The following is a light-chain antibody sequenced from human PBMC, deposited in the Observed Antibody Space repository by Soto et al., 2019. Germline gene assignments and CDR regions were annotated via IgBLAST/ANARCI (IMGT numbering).Light chain of an antibody. V-gene: IGKV3-11*01. Sequence: EIVLTQSPATLSLSPGERATLSCRASQSVSSYLAWYQQKPGQAPRLLIYDASNRATGIPARFSGSGSEPDFTLTISSLEPEDFAVYYCQQRSNWVFPFGQGTRLAIK. CDR3: QQRSNWVFP. J-gene: IGKJ5*01. CDR2: DAS. CDR1: QSVSSY.